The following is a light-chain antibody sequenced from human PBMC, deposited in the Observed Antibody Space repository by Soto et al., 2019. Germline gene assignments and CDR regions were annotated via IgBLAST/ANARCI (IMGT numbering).Light chain of an antibody. CDR1: RSDVGNYNL. V-gene: IGLV2-23*02. J-gene: IGLJ3*02. CDR3: CSYAGSGTWV. Sequence: QSVLTQPASVSGSPGQSITISCAGTRSDVGNYNLVSWYQQYPGKAPKLMIYEVNKRPSGVSNRFSGSKSGNTASLTISGLQAEDEADYYCCSYAGSGTWVFGGGTKLTVL. CDR2: EVN.